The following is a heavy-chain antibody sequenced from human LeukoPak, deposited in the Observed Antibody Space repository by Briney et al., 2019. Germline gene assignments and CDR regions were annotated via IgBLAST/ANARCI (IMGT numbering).Heavy chain of an antibody. J-gene: IGHJ4*02. CDR2: ISGSGGST. V-gene: IGHV3-23*01. CDR1: GFTFGSYA. Sequence: PGGSLRLSCAASGFTFGSYAMSWVRQAPGKGLEWVSAISGSGGSTYYADSVKGRFTISRDNSKNTLYLQMNSLRAEDTAVYYCARERDSSGYYQMDYWGQGTLVTVSS. CDR3: ARERDSSGYYQMDY. D-gene: IGHD3-22*01.